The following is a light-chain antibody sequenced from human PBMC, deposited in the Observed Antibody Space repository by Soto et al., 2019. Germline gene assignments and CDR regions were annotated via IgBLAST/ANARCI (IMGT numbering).Light chain of an antibody. V-gene: IGLV2-14*01. CDR3: SSYTTSGTWV. CDR1: SSDVGGYNF. CDR2: EVT. J-gene: IGLJ3*02. Sequence: QSALTQPPSASGSPGQSVTISCTGTSSDVGGYNFVSWYQQHPGKAPKLMIYEVTNRPSGVSYRFSGSKSGNTASLTISGLQTEDEADYYCSSYTTSGTWVFGGGTKLTVL.